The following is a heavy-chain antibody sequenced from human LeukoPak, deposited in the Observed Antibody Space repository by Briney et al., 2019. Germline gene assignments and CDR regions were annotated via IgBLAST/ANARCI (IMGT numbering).Heavy chain of an antibody. CDR1: GFTFSSYW. D-gene: IGHD3-10*01. J-gene: IGHJ6*02. CDR2: IKQDGSEK. V-gene: IGHV3-7*01. CDR3: ARTGYDVLLWFGELPMDV. Sequence: GGSLRLSCAASGFTFSSYWMSWVRQAPGKGLEWVANIKQDGSEKYYVDSVKGRFTISRDNAENSLYLQMNSLRAEDTAVYYCARTGYDVLLWFGELPMDVWGQGTTVTVS.